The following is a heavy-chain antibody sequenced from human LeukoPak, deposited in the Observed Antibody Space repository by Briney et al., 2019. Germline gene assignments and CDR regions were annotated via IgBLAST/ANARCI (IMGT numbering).Heavy chain of an antibody. CDR2: IYYSGST. CDR1: GGSISSSSYY. D-gene: IGHD3-10*01. J-gene: IGHJ4*02. CDR3: ARGSATMVRGEYFDY. V-gene: IGHV4-39*07. Sequence: SETLSLTCTVSGGSISSSSYYWGWIRQPPGKGLEWIGSIYYSGSTYYNPSLKSRVTISVDTSKNQFSLKLSSVTAADTAVYYCARGSATMVRGEYFDYWGQGTLVTVSS.